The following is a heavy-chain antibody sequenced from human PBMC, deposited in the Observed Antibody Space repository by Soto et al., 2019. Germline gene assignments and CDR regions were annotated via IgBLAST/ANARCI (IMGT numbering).Heavy chain of an antibody. CDR1: GGSISSGGYY. CDR2: IYYSGST. Sequence: SSETLSLTCTVSGGSISSGGYYWSWIRQHPGKGLEWIGYIYYSGSTYYNPSLKSRVTISVDTSKNQFSLKLSSVTAADTAVYYCARGAWQWLGRRGSNWFDPWGQGTLVTVSS. V-gene: IGHV4-31*03. CDR3: ARGAWQWLGRRGSNWFDP. D-gene: IGHD6-19*01. J-gene: IGHJ5*02.